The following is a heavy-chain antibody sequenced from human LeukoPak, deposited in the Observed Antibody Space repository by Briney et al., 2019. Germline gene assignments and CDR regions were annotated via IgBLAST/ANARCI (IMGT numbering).Heavy chain of an antibody. Sequence: SETLSLTCTVSGGSISSYYWSWIRQPPGKGLEWIGYIYYSGSTNYNPSLKSRVTISVDTSKNKFSLKLSSVTAADTAVYYCARVDLYYYMDVWGKGTTVTVSS. CDR2: IYYSGST. J-gene: IGHJ6*03. V-gene: IGHV4-59*01. CDR3: ARVDLYYYMDV. CDR1: GGSISSYY.